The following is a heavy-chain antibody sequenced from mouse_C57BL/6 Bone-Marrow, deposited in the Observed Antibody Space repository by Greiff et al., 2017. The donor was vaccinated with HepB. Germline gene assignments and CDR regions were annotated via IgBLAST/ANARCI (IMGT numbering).Heavy chain of an antibody. CDR3: TRWAMMVTTYYAMDY. Sequence: EVQLQQSGTVLERPGASVKMSCKTSGYTFTSYWMHWVKQRPGQGLEWIGAIYPGNSDTSYNQKFKGKAKLTAVTSASTAYMELSSLTNEDSAVYYCTRWAMMVTTYYAMDYWGQGTSVTVSS. CDR2: IYPGNSDT. CDR1: GYTFTSYW. D-gene: IGHD2-3*01. V-gene: IGHV1-5*01. J-gene: IGHJ4*01.